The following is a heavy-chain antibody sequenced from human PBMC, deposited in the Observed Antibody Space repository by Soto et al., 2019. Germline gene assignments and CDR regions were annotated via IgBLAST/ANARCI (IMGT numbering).Heavy chain of an antibody. CDR2: IYYSGST. CDR3: ASGTYVWGSYPNWYFDL. D-gene: IGHD3-16*02. J-gene: IGHJ2*01. CDR1: GGSIFSSSYD. V-gene: IGHV4-39*01. Sequence: SEPLSPNFTLSGGSIFSSSYDPGWKRPPPGKGLEWIGSIYYSGSTYYNPSLKSRVTISVDTSKNQFSLKLSSVTAADTAVYYCASGTYVWGSYPNWYFDLWGRGTLVTVS.